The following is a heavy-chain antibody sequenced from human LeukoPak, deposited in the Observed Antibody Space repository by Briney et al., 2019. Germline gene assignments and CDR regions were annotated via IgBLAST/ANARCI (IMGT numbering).Heavy chain of an antibody. V-gene: IGHV4-30-4*08. CDR1: GGSISSGDYY. Sequence: SETLSLTCTVSGGSISSGDYYWSWIRQPPGKGLEWIGYIYYSGSTYYNPSLKSRVTISVVTSKNQFSLKLSSVTAADTAVYYCARGGGYCSSISCSGFDYWGQETLVTVSS. CDR3: ARGGGYCSSISCSGFDY. D-gene: IGHD2-2*01. J-gene: IGHJ4*02. CDR2: IYYSGST.